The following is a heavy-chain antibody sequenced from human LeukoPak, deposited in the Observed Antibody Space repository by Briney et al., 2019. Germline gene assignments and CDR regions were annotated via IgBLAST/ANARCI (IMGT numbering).Heavy chain of an antibody. CDR2: INHSGST. J-gene: IGHJ4*02. D-gene: IGHD5-18*01. Sequence: SETLSLACAVYGGSFSGYYWSWIRPPPGKGLEWIGEINHSGSTNYNPSLKSRVTISVDTSKNQFSLKLSSVTAADTAVYYCARGRRYSYGPPPDYWGQGTLVTVSS. V-gene: IGHV4-34*01. CDR1: GGSFSGYY. CDR3: ARGRRYSYGPPPDY.